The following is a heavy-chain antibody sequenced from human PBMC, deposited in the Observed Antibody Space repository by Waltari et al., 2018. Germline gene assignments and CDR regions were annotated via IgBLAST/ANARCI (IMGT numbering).Heavy chain of an antibody. D-gene: IGHD5-18*01. CDR2: IYTSRST. CDR3: ARGDGGYGHSGY. J-gene: IGHJ4*02. V-gene: IGHV4-61*02. Sequence: QVQLQESGPGLVKPSQTLSLTCPVSGGSISSGCYYWRWIRQPAGKGLEWIGRIYTSRSTNYNPSLKSRVTISVDTSKNQFSLKRSSVTAADTAVYYCARGDGGYGHSGYWGQGTLVTVSS. CDR1: GGSISSGCYY.